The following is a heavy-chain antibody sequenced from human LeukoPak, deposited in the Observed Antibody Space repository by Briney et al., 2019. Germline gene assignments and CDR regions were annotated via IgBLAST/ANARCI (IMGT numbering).Heavy chain of an antibody. Sequence: GGSLRLSCAAYGFTFGSYAMSWVRQAPGKGLEWVSAISGTGGSTYYADSVKGRFTISRDNSKNTLYLQMNSLRAEDTALYYCAKARFAPSNYYFYSGMDVWGQGTTVTVSS. CDR1: GFTFGSYA. D-gene: IGHD3-10*01. CDR3: AKARFAPSNYYFYSGMDV. CDR2: ISGTGGST. V-gene: IGHV3-23*01. J-gene: IGHJ6*02.